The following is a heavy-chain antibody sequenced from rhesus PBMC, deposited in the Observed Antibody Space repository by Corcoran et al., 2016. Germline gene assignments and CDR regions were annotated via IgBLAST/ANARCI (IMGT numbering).Heavy chain of an antibody. V-gene: IGHV4-76*01. J-gene: IGHJ4*01. D-gene: IGHD1-38*01. CDR1: GGSISGGYD. CDR2: IYGNSGRT. Sequence: QVQLQESGPGVVKPSETLSLTCAVSGGSISGGYDWSWIRQPPGKGLEWIGYIYGNSGRTNYNPSLKNRITISKDASKNEFSLKLSSVTAADTAVYYCARDQSGTLEVDGYYFDYWGQGVLVTVSS. CDR3: ARDQSGTLEVDGYYFDY.